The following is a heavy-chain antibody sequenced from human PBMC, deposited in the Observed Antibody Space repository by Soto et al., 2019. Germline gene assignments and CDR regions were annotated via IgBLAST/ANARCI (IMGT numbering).Heavy chain of an antibody. D-gene: IGHD3-3*01. CDR2: ISYDGSNK. CDR3: AKLFLGPTVPYDFWSGSTYGMDV. V-gene: IGHV3-30*18. J-gene: IGHJ6*02. Sequence: GGSLRLSCAASGFTFSSYGMHWVRQAPGKGLEWVAVISYDGSNKYYADSVKGRFTISRDNSKNTLYLQMNSLRAEDTAGYYCAKLFLGPTVPYDFWSGSTYGMDVWGQGTTVTVSS. CDR1: GFTFSSYG.